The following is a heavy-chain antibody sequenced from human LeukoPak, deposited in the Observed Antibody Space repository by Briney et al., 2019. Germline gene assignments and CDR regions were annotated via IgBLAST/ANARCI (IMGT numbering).Heavy chain of an antibody. CDR2: IYTSGST. J-gene: IGHJ4*02. CDR3: ARVTTGGYYNC. CDR1: GGPISSGSYY. Sequence: SETLSLTCTVSGGPISSGSYYWRWIRQPAGKGLEWIGRIYTSGSTNYNPSLKSRVTISVDTSKNQFSLKLSSVTAADTAVYYCARVTTGGYYNCWGQGTLVTVSS. V-gene: IGHV4-61*02. D-gene: IGHD3-22*01.